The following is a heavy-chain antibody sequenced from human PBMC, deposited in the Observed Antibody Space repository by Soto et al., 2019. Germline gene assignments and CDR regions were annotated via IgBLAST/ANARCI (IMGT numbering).Heavy chain of an antibody. CDR1: GFTFRNYA. CDR3: VKDGEAYNGVWDYFDH. CDR2: ISGGGDET. V-gene: IGHV3-23*01. D-gene: IGHD3-16*01. Sequence: EVQLLESGGGLVQPGGSLRLSCAASGFTFRNYAMTWVRQAPGKGLEWVSGISGGGDETYNADSVKGRFIISRDNSKNTMYLQMNSLRAEDTAIYYCVKDGEAYNGVWDYFDHGGQGTLIAVSS. J-gene: IGHJ4*02.